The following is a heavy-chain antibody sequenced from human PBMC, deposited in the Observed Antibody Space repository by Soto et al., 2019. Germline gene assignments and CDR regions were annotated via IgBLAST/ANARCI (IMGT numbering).Heavy chain of an antibody. D-gene: IGHD6-13*01. CDR3: ARGAARPRFDP. Sequence: SLPLSVTCTVAGVSISSGGYYWRRNRQHPGKGLEWIGYIYYSGSTYYNPSLKSRVTISVDTSKNQFSLKLSSVTAADTAVYYCARGAARPRFDPWGQGTLVTVSS. J-gene: IGHJ5*02. CDR1: GVSISSGGYY. V-gene: IGHV4-31*03. CDR2: IYYSGST.